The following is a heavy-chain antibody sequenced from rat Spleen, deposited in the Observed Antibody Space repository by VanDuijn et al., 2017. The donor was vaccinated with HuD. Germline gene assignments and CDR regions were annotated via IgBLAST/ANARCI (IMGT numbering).Heavy chain of an antibody. V-gene: IGHV2-41*01. J-gene: IGHJ3*01. CDR1: GFSLTTHN. Sequence: QVQLKESGPGLVQPSQTLSLSCTVAGFSLTTHNVHWVRQPPGKGLEWRGVIWNSGGTRYNSALKSRLSISKDTSKRQVFLKVKSLQTEDSATYYCARDKGGQLRGFAYWGQGTLVTVSS. CDR2: IWNSGGT. CDR3: ARDKGGQLRGFAY. D-gene: IGHD1-10*01.